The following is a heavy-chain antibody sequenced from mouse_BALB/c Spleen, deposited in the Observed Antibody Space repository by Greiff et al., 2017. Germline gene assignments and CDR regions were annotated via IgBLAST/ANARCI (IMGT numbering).Heavy chain of an antibody. CDR1: GFTFSSYA. D-gene: IGHD2-10*01. J-gene: IGHJ2*01. CDR2: ISSGGSYT. V-gene: IGHV5-9-1*01. Sequence: DVMLVESGGGLVKPGGSLKLSCAASGFTFSSYAMSWVRQTPEKRLEWVATISSGGSYTYYPDSVKGRFTISRDNAKNTLYLQMSSLRSEDTAMYYCATAYRRGYFDYWGQGTTLTVSS. CDR3: ATAYRRGYFDY.